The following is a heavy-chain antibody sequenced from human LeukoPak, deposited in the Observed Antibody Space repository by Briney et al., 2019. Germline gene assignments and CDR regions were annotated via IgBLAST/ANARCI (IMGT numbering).Heavy chain of an antibody. Sequence: PGGSLRLSCAASGFTFSSYEMNWVRQAPGEGREWVAYISSSGSTIYYADSGKGRFTISRDNARNSLYLQKNSLRAEDTAVYYCVTRASVNGKTRFWGQGTLVTVSS. V-gene: IGHV3-48*03. CDR1: GFTFSSYE. CDR2: ISSSGSTI. J-gene: IGHJ4*02. CDR3: VTRASVNGKTRF. D-gene: IGHD1/OR15-1a*01.